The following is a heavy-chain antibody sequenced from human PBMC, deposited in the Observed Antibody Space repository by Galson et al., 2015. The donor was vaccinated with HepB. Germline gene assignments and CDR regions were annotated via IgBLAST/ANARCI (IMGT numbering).Heavy chain of an antibody. D-gene: IGHD6-13*01. Sequence: ALVKPTQTLTLTCTFSGFSLSTSGVGVGWIRQPPGKALEWLALVYWDDDKRYSPSLKSRLTITKDTSKNQVVLTMTNMDPVDTATYYCAHRFDSSSWRSAFDIWGQGTMVTVSS. CDR1: GFSLSTSGVG. CDR3: AHRFDSSSWRSAFDI. J-gene: IGHJ3*02. V-gene: IGHV2-5*02. CDR2: VYWDDDK.